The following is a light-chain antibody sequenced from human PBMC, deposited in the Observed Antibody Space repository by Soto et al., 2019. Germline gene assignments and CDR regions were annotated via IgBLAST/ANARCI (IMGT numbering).Light chain of an antibody. J-gene: IGLJ2*01. CDR2: DVS. CDR3: CSFAGTSVL. V-gene: IGLV2-11*01. Sequence: QSALTQPRSVSGSPGQSVTISCTGTSSDIGASKYASWYQQHPDKAPKLMIYDVSDRPSGVPDRFSASKSGDTASLTISGLQADDEADYYCCSFAGTSVLFGGGTKVTVL. CDR1: SSDIGASKY.